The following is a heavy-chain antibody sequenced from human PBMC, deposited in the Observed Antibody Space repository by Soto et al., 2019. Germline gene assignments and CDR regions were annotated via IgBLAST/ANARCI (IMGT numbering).Heavy chain of an antibody. CDR1: GYTFTSYG. CDR2: ISAYNGNT. D-gene: IGHD3-22*01. Sequence: QVQLVQSGAEVKKPGASVKVSCKASGYTFTSYGISWVRQAPGQGLEWMGWISAYNGNTNYAQKLQGRVTMTTDTSTITAYMELRSLRSDDTAVYYCARVGITMIVVVIPYYYYGMDVWGQGTTVTVSS. CDR3: ARVGITMIVVVIPYYYYGMDV. J-gene: IGHJ6*02. V-gene: IGHV1-18*01.